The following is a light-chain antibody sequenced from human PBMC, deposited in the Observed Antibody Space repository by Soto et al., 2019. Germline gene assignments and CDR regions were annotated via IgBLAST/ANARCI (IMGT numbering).Light chain of an antibody. J-gene: IGKJ4*01. CDR3: QQYCSSPVT. CDR2: VAS. Sequence: EIVLTQSPGTLSLSPGERATLSCRASQSVNNNYLAWYQQKPGQAPRLLIYVASRRATGIPDRFSGSGSGTDFTLTISRLEPEDFAVYYCQQYCSSPVTFGGGTKVEIK. V-gene: IGKV3-20*01. CDR1: QSVNNNY.